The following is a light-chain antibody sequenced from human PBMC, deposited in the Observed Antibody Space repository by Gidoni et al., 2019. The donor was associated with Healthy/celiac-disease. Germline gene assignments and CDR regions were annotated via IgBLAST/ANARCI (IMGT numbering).Light chain of an antibody. CDR2: RDS. J-gene: IGLJ3*02. CDR1: NIGSKT. Sequence: SYELTQPLSASVARGQTARITCGGNNIGSKTVHWYQQKPGQAPVLVIYRDSNRPSGIPERFSGSNSGNTATLTISRAQAWDEADYYCQVWDSSTRVFGGGTKLTVL. V-gene: IGLV3-9*01. CDR3: QVWDSSTRV.